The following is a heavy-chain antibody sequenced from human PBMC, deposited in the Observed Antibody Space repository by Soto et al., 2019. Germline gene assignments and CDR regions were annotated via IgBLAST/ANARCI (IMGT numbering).Heavy chain of an antibody. Sequence: PGGSLRLSCAASGFTVSSNYMSWVRQAPGKGLEWVSVIYSGGSTYYADSVKGRFAISRDNSKNTLYLQMNSLRAEDTAVYYCGRKLELRGWWFDPRGQGTLVTVSS. CDR2: IYSGGST. J-gene: IGHJ5*02. CDR1: GFTVSSNY. V-gene: IGHV3-53*01. D-gene: IGHD1-7*01. CDR3: GRKLELRGWWFDP.